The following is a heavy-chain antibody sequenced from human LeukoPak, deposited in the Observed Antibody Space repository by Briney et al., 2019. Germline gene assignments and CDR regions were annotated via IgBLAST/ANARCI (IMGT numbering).Heavy chain of an antibody. D-gene: IGHD5-24*01. V-gene: IGHV3-30-3*01. J-gene: IGHJ4*02. Sequence: GGSLRLSCAASGFTFSSYAMHWVRQAPGKGLEWVAVISYDGSNKYYADSVKGRFTISRDNSKNTLYLQMNSLRAEDTAVYYCAREGRDGYFDYWGQGTLVTVSS. CDR3: AREGRDGYFDY. CDR2: ISYDGSNK. CDR1: GFTFSSYA.